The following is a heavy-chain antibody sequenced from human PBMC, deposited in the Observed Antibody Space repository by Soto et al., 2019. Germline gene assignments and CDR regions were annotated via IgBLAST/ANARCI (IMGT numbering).Heavy chain of an antibody. CDR1: CYTFTSYS. D-gene: IGHD5-18*01. Sequence: GXSVEVSFKASCYTFTSYSISWVRQAPGQGLEWMGWISAYNGNTNYAQKLQGRVTMTTDTSTSTAYMELRSLRSDDTAVYYCARDRVDTRDYYYYGMDVWGQGTTVTVSS. CDR3: ARDRVDTRDYYYYGMDV. J-gene: IGHJ6*02. CDR2: ISAYNGNT. V-gene: IGHV1-18*01.